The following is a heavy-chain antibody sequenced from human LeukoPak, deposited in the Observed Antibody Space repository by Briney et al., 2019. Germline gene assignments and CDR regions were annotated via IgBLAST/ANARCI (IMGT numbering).Heavy chain of an antibody. D-gene: IGHD3-22*01. J-gene: IGHJ4*02. CDR2: IYYSGST. V-gene: IGHV4-59*08. CDR1: GGSISRYY. Sequence: SETLSLTCTVSGGSISRYYWSWIRQPPGKGLGWIGYIYYSGSTNYNPSLKSRVTISVDTSKNQFSLKLSSVTAADTAVYYCAKGGDSSGYYFFDYWGQGTLVTVSS. CDR3: AKGGDSSGYYFFDY.